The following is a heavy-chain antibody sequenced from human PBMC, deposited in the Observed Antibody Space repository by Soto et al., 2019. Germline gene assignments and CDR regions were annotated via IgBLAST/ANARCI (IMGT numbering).Heavy chain of an antibody. CDR2: IYYSGST. CDR1: GGSTSSYY. V-gene: IGHV4-59*01. Sequence: SETLSLTCSVSGGSTSSYYWSWIRQPPGKGLEWIGYIYYSGSTDYSPSLKSRVTMSIDTSQNQVSLKLTSVTTADTAVYYCATILRGWYPDYWGQGTLVTVSS. D-gene: IGHD6-13*01. J-gene: IGHJ4*02. CDR3: ATILRGWYPDY.